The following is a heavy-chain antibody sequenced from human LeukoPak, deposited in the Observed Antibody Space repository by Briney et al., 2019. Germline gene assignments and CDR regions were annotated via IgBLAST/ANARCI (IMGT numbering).Heavy chain of an antibody. V-gene: IGHV3-23*01. Sequence: GGSLRLSCVAPGVTFSRYAMSWVCQGPGKGLGWGSAISGSVGGTYYAATVNGRFTISRDNSKNTLYLQTNSLRADDPAVYYCATRPPSYGSGSSRYFHYWGQGTLVTVSS. CDR3: ATRPPSYGSGSSRYFHY. D-gene: IGHD3-10*01. J-gene: IGHJ4*02. CDR1: GVTFSRYA. CDR2: ISGSVGGT.